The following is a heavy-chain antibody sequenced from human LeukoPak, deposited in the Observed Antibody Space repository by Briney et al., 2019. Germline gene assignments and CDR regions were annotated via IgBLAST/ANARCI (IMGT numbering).Heavy chain of an antibody. CDR1: GFTFSSYA. J-gene: IGHJ4*02. V-gene: IGHV3-23*01. CDR3: ARDYYDSSGYYYFDY. D-gene: IGHD3-22*01. Sequence: GGSLRLSCAASGFTFSSYAMSWVRQAPGKGLEWVSAISGSGGSTYYADSVKGRFTISRDNSKDTLYLQMNSLRAEDTAVYYCARDYYDSSGYYYFDYWGQGTLVTVSS. CDR2: ISGSGGST.